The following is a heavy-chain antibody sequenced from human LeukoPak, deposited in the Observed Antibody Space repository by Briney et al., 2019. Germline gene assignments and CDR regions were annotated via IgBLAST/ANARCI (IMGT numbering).Heavy chain of an antibody. D-gene: IGHD5-18*01. J-gene: IGHJ4*02. CDR2: ISSSSSAI. CDR3: ARVKTAMDIDY. CDR1: GFSFSIYS. V-gene: IGHV3-48*02. Sequence: GGSLRLSCAASGFSFSIYSMNWVRQAPGKGLEWVSYISSSSSAIYYADSVKGRFTISRDNAKNSVYLQMNSLRDEDTAVYYCARVKTAMDIDYWGQGILVTVSS.